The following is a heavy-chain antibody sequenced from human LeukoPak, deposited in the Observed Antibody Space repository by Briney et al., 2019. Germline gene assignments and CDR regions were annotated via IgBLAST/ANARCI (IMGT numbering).Heavy chain of an antibody. J-gene: IGHJ4*02. CDR3: ARRIQAMAPYYFDY. Sequence: PGGSLRLSCTASGFTFSSYWMHWVRQAPGKGLVWVSRINSDGGSTNYADSVKGRFTISRDNAKNTLYLQMNSLRAQDTAAYYCARRIQAMAPYYFDYWGQGTLLTVSS. CDR2: INSDGGST. V-gene: IGHV3-74*01. D-gene: IGHD5-24*01. CDR1: GFTFSSYW.